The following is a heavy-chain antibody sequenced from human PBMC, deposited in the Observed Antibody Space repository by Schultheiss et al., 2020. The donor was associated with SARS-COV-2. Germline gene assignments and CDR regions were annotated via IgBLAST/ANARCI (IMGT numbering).Heavy chain of an antibody. CDR3: ARETGPDAFDI. Sequence: GGSLRLSCAASGFTVSSNYMSWVRQAPGKGLEWVSAISGSGGSTYYADSVKGRFTISRDNAKNSLYLQMNSLRAEDTAVYYCARETGPDAFDIWGQGTMVTVSS. CDR1: GFTVSSNY. V-gene: IGHV3-23*01. J-gene: IGHJ3*02. D-gene: IGHD3-9*01. CDR2: ISGSGGST.